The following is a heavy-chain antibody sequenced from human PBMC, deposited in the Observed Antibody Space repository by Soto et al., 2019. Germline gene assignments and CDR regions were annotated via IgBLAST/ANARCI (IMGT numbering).Heavy chain of an antibody. Sequence: SETLSLTCTVSGGSISSSSYYWGWIRQPPGKGLGWIGSIYYSGSTYYNPSLKSRVTISVDTSKNQFSLKLSSVTAADTAVYYCLSRGFFYYYYGMDVWGQGTTVTVSS. CDR2: IYYSGST. CDR1: GGSISSSSYY. J-gene: IGHJ6*02. CDR3: LSRGFFYYYYGMDV. V-gene: IGHV4-39*01. D-gene: IGHD3-10*01.